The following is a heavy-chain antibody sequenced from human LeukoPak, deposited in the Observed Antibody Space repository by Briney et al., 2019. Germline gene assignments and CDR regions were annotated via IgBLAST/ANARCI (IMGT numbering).Heavy chain of an antibody. CDR3: ATEPRRWVVPPWFDP. D-gene: IGHD4-23*01. CDR2: FDPEDGET. Sequence: ASVKVSCKVSGYTLTELSMHWVRQAPGKGLEWRGGFDPEDGETIYAQKFQGRVTMTEDTSTDTAYMELSSLRSEDTAVYYCATEPRRWVVPPWFDPWGQGTLVTVSS. V-gene: IGHV1-24*01. CDR1: GYTLTELS. J-gene: IGHJ5*02.